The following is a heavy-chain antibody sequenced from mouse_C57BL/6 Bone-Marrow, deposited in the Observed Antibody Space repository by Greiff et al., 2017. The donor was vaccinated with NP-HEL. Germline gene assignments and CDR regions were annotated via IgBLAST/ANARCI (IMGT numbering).Heavy chain of an antibody. CDR1: GYTFTDYE. Sequence: QVQLKQSGAELVRPGASVTLSCKASGYTFTDYEMHWVKQTPVHGLEWIGAIDPETGGTAYNQKFKGKAILTADKSSSTAYMELRSLTSEDSAVYYCTREAFDYWGQGTTLTVSS. CDR2: IDPETGGT. J-gene: IGHJ2*01. V-gene: IGHV1-15*01. CDR3: TREAFDY.